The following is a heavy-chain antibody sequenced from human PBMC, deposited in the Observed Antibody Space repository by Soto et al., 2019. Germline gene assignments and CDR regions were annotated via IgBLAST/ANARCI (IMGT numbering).Heavy chain of an antibody. CDR2: INQDGSQR. D-gene: IGHD6-13*01. V-gene: IGHV3-7*04. Sequence: EVQLVESGGGLVQPGGSLRLSCAASGFTFSSYWMNWVRQAPGKGLEWVANINQDGSQRYYVESVKGRFAISRDNAKNSLSLQMSSLRAEDTAVYYCVRAVAAAGSYWGQGILVTVFS. CDR3: VRAVAAAGSY. J-gene: IGHJ4*02. CDR1: GFTFSSYW.